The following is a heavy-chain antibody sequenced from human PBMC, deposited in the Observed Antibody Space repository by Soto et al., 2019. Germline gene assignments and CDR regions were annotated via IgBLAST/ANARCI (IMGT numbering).Heavy chain of an antibody. CDR1: GGSISAYY. J-gene: IGHJ6*02. CDR2: IHYSGSS. V-gene: IGHV4-59*01. Sequence: PSETLSLTCSVSGGSISAYYWRWIRQPPGKGLEWIGYIHYSGSSSYNPSLESRVTISLDTSENQYSLKLSSVTAADTAIYYCGRVPRRLYYDFWSGYYGYYGMDVWGQGTTVTVSS. D-gene: IGHD3-3*01. CDR3: GRVPRRLYYDFWSGYYGYYGMDV.